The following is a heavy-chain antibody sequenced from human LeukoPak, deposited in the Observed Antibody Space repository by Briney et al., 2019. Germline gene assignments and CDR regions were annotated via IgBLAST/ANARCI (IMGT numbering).Heavy chain of an antibody. D-gene: IGHD3-9*01. V-gene: IGHV1-69*13. Sequence: SVKVSCKASGGTFSSYAISWVRQAPGQGLEWMGGIIPIFGTANYAQKFQGRVTITADESTSTAYMELSSLRSEDTAVYYCARGRPYFDWLLRPRACYGMDVWGQGTTVTVSS. J-gene: IGHJ6*02. CDR2: IIPIFGTA. CDR1: GGTFSSYA. CDR3: ARGRPYFDWLLRPRACYGMDV.